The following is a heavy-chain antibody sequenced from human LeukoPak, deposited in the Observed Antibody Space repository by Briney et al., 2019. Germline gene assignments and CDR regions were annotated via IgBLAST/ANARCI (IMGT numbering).Heavy chain of an antibody. V-gene: IGHV1-8*01. CDR2: MNPNSGNT. J-gene: IGHJ5*02. Sequence: ASVKVSCKASGYTFTSYDINWVRQATGQGLEWVGWMNPNSGNTGYAQKFQGRVTMTRNTSISTAYMELSSLRSEDTAVYYCARAPYYDFWSGMLRFDPWGQGTLVTVSS. CDR3: ARAPYYDFWSGMLRFDP. CDR1: GYTFTSYD. D-gene: IGHD3-3*01.